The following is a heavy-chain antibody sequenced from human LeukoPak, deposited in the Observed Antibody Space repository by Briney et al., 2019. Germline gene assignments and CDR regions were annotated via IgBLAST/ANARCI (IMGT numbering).Heavy chain of an antibody. V-gene: IGHV3-23*01. CDR1: GITLSNYA. Sequence: GGSLRLSCAVSGITLSNYAMSWVRQAPGKGLEWVAGISGSGGGTHYADSVKGRFTVSRDNPKNTLYLQMNNLRAGDTAVYFCAKRGVVIRVILVGFHKEAYYFDSWGQGALVTVSS. D-gene: IGHD3-22*01. CDR2: ISGSGGGT. CDR3: AKRGVVIRVILVGFHKEAYYFDS. J-gene: IGHJ4*02.